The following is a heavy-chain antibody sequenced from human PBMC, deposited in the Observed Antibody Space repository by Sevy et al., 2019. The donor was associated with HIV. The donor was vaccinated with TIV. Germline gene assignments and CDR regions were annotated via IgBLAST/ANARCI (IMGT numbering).Heavy chain of an antibody. J-gene: IGHJ3*02. Sequence: SKTLSLTCTVSGGSINSDHWNWIRQPPGKGLEWIGYVYYTGGTNYNPSLKNRVTRSVDRTKNQFSLKLTSVTAADTAVYYCARRNDFDIWGQGTMVTVSS. CDR2: VYYTGGT. V-gene: IGHV4-59*08. CDR1: GGSINSDH. CDR3: ARRNDFDI.